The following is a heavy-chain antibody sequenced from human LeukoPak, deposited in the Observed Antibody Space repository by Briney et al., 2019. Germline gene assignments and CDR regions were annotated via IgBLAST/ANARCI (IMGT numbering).Heavy chain of an antibody. CDR1: GYTFTIYF. Sequence: ASVKVSCKVSGYTFTIYFIHWVRQAPGQGLEWMGVINPGGVSTTYAQKFQGRITMTRDTSTSTVYMELSSLTSEDTAVYYCAREIAVSGQRAFDYWGQGTLVTVSP. J-gene: IGHJ4*02. V-gene: IGHV1-46*01. CDR3: AREIAVSGQRAFDY. D-gene: IGHD6-19*01. CDR2: INPGGVST.